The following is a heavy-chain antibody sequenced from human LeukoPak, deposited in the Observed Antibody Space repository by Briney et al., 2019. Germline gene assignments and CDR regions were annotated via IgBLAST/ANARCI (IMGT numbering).Heavy chain of an antibody. CDR2: IYYSGST. Sequence: IPSETLSLTCTVSGGSISSSSYYWGWIRQPPGKGLEWIGSIYYSGSTYYNPSLKSRVTISVDTSKSQFSLKLSSVTAADTAVYYCARHSYYDILTGYSTPYYYYYYMDVWGKGTTVTVSS. CDR1: GGSISSSSYY. CDR3: ARHSYYDILTGYSTPYYYYYYMDV. D-gene: IGHD3-9*01. V-gene: IGHV4-39*01. J-gene: IGHJ6*03.